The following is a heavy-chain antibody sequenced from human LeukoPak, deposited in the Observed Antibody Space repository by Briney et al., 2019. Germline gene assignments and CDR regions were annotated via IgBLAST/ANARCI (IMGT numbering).Heavy chain of an antibody. J-gene: IGHJ5*02. CDR2: IYYSGST. D-gene: IGHD3-10*01. V-gene: IGHV4-31*03. CDR1: GGSISSGGYD. CDR3: ARYYYGSGSLCHWLDP. Sequence: SQTLSLTCTVSGGSISSGGYDWSWIRQHPGKGLEWIGYIYYSGSTYYNPSLKSRVTISVDTSKNQFSLKLSSVTAADTAVYYCARYYYGSGSLCHWLDPWGQGTLVTVSS.